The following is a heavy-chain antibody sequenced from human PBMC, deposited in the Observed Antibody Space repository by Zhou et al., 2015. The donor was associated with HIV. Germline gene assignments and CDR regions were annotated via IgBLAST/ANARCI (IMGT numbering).Heavy chain of an antibody. Sequence: QVQLVQSGAEVKKPGSSVKVSCKASGGTFSSYAISWVRQAPGQGLEWMGGIIPIFGTANYAQKFQGRVTITADESTSTAYMELSSLRSEDTAVYYCARVFLVIAARDYYYMDVWGQRDHGHRLL. CDR3: ARVFLVIAARDYYYMDV. J-gene: IGHJ6*03. CDR2: IIPIFGTA. V-gene: IGHV1-69*01. D-gene: IGHD6-6*01. CDR1: GGTFSSYA.